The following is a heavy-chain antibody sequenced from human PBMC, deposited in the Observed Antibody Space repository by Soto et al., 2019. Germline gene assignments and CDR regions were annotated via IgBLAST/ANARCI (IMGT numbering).Heavy chain of an antibody. Sequence: EVQLVESGGGLVQPGGSLRLSCSASGFIFSESTIYWVRQVPGKGLEAISAVSTSGRSTYYADSVKDRFTISRDNSKNTLFRQMGILRPEDTAIYYCVKQAHGLDGVAFDYWGQGTQVTVAS. CDR3: VKQAHGLDGVAFDY. CDR1: GFIFSEST. CDR2: VSTSGRST. J-gene: IGHJ4*02. V-gene: IGHV3-64D*06. D-gene: IGHD2-15*01.